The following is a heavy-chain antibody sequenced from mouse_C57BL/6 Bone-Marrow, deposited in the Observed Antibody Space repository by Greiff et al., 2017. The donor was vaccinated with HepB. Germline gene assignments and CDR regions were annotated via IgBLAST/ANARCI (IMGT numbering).Heavy chain of an antibody. Sequence: VQLQQSGAELVRPGTSVKVSCKASGYAFTNYLIEWVKQRPGQGLEWIGVINPGSGGTNYNEKFKSKATLTADKSSSTAYMQLSSLTSEDSAVYFCARGYPYAMDYWGQGTSVTVSS. CDR1: GYAFTNYL. J-gene: IGHJ4*01. D-gene: IGHD2-2*01. CDR2: INPGSGGT. CDR3: ARGYPYAMDY. V-gene: IGHV1-54*01.